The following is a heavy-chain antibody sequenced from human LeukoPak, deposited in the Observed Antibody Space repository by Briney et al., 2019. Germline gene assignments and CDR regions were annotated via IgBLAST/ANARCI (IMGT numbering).Heavy chain of an antibody. Sequence: AGSLRLSCAVSGFTFSRYWMSWVRQAPGKGLEWVAIISQDGSEKNYVDSVKGRFTISRDNAKNSLYLQMNSLRAEDTAVYYCARDRDCDRSSCYYYGMDVWGQGTTVIV. J-gene: IGHJ6*02. CDR3: ARDRDCDRSSCYYYGMDV. CDR1: GFTFSRYW. CDR2: ISQDGSEK. V-gene: IGHV3-7*05. D-gene: IGHD6-13*01.